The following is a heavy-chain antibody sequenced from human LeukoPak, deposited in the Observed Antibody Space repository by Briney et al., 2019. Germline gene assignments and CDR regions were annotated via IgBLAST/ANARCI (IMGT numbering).Heavy chain of an antibody. J-gene: IGHJ4*02. D-gene: IGHD2-15*01. Sequence: ASVKVSCKASGYTFTSYYMHWVRQAPGQGLEWMGIINPSGGSTSYAQKFQGRVTMTRDTSTSTVYMELSSLRSEDTAVYYCARERGYCSGGSCYSGPFDYWGQGTLVTVSS. CDR2: INPSGGST. CDR1: GYTFTSYY. V-gene: IGHV1-46*01. CDR3: ARERGYCSGGSCYSGPFDY.